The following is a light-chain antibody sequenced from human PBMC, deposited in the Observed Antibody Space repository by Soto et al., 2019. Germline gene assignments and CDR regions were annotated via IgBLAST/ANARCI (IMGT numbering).Light chain of an antibody. CDR1: QSVSSSY. J-gene: IGKJ1*01. CDR3: QQYGSSPQWT. V-gene: IGKV3-20*01. Sequence: EIVLTQSPGTLSLSPGERATLSCRASQSVSSSYLAWYQQKPGQAPRLLIYGASSRATGIPDRFSGSGSGTDFTLTISRLEPEDCAVYYCQQYGSSPQWTFGQGTKVDIQ. CDR2: GAS.